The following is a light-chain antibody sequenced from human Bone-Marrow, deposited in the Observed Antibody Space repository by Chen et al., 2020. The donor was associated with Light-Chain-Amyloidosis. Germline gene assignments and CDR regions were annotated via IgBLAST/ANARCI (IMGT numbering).Light chain of an antibody. V-gene: IGLV3-21*02. J-gene: IGLJ3*02. CDR1: NIGPTR. CDR3: QVWDRSSDRPV. Sequence: SYVLTQPSSVSGAPGQTATIACGGNNIGPTRVHWYQQTPGQAPLLVVYDDSDWPSGITERWSGSHSGNAATLTLGRVEAEDEADYYCQVWDRSSDRPVFGGGTKLTVL. CDR2: DDS.